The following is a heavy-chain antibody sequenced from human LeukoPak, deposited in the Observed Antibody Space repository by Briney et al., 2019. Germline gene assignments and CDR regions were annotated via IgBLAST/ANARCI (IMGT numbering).Heavy chain of an antibody. J-gene: IGHJ3*02. CDR3: ARDKLWLSAAFDI. CDR2: INPNSGGT. D-gene: IGHD5-18*01. Sequence: ASVKVSCKTSGYTFSDYYIHWIRQAPGQGLEWMGWINPNSGGTNYAQKFQGRVTMTRDTSISTAYMELSRLRSDDTAVYYCARDKLWLSAAFDIWGQGTMVTVSS. CDR1: GYTFSDYY. V-gene: IGHV1-2*02.